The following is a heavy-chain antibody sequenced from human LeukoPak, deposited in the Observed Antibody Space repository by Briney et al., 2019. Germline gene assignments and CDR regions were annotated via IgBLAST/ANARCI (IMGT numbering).Heavy chain of an antibody. CDR3: ARGKDHDFWNPFDH. J-gene: IGHJ4*02. Sequence: GGSLRLSCVASGFTLSKYAMNWVRQAPGKGLEGVSGIDGSGGRPPSADSVKGRFTISRDISKNTLYLQMDSLRAEDTAAYYCARGKDHDFWNPFDHWGQGTLVTVSS. D-gene: IGHD3-3*01. V-gene: IGHV3-23*01. CDR1: GFTLSKYA. CDR2: IDGSGGRP.